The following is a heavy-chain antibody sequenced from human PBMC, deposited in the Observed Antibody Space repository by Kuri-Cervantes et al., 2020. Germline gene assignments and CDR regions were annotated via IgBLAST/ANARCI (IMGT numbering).Heavy chain of an antibody. CDR3: ARMGTGSVMVRGVRSHYYFDY. J-gene: IGHJ4*02. CDR1: GFTFSSYA. D-gene: IGHD3-10*01. Sequence: GGSLRLSCAASGFTFSSYAMSWVRQAPGKGLEWVSAISGSGGSTYYADSVKGRFTISRDNSKNTLYLQMNSLRAEDTAVYYCARMGTGSVMVRGVRSHYYFDYWGQGTLVTVSS. V-gene: IGHV3-23*01. CDR2: ISGSGGST.